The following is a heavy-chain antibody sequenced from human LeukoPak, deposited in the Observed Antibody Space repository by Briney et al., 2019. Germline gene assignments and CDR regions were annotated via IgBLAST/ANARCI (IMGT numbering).Heavy chain of an antibody. D-gene: IGHD4-17*01. CDR1: GFTFSSYA. CDR3: ARDLYGDYDSI. CDR2: ISYDGSNK. V-gene: IGHV3-30*04. Sequence: PGGSLRLSCAASGFTFSSYAMHWVRQAPGKGLGWVAVISYDGSNKYYADSVKGRFTISRDNSKNTLYLQMNSLRAEDTAVYYCARDLYGDYDSIWGQGTMVTVSS. J-gene: IGHJ3*02.